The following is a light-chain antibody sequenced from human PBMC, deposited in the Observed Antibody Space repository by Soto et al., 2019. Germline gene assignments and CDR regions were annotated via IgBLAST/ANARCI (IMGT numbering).Light chain of an antibody. CDR2: LNSDGSH. Sequence: QPVLTQSPSASASLGASVKLTCTLSSGHSSYAIAWHQQQPEKRPRYLMKLNSDGSHSKGDGIPDRFSGSSSGAERYLTISSLQSEDEADYYCQTWGTGTGVFGGGTKLTVL. CDR3: QTWGTGTGV. J-gene: IGLJ3*02. V-gene: IGLV4-69*01. CDR1: SGHSSYA.